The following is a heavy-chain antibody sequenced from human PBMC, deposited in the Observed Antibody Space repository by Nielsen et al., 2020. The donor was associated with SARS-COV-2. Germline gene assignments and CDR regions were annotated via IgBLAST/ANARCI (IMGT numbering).Heavy chain of an antibody. CDR1: GGTFSSYA. D-gene: IGHD3-16*01. CDR2: IIPIFGTA. CDR3: TRDAGLVPYWFDS. Sequence: SVKVSCKASGGTFSSYAISWVRQAPGQGLEWMGGIIPIFGTANYAQKFQGRVTITRDTSASTAYMELSSLTSEDTAVYYCTRDAGLVPYWFDSWGQGTLITVSS. V-gene: IGHV1-69*05. J-gene: IGHJ5*01.